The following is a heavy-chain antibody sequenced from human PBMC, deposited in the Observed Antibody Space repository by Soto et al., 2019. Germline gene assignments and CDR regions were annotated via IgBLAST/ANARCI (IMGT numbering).Heavy chain of an antibody. CDR2: IYYDGST. Sequence: HVQLQESGPGLVKPSETLSLTCTVSGGSISTYYWSWIRQPPGKGLEWIGYIYYDGSTSYNPSLSSRVTISVDTSKNQFSRILSSVTSADTAVYYCARDQLSSGLYVWFDPWGQGTLVTVSS. CDR3: ARDQLSSGLYVWFDP. CDR1: GGSISTYY. V-gene: IGHV4-59*01. D-gene: IGHD6-25*01. J-gene: IGHJ5*02.